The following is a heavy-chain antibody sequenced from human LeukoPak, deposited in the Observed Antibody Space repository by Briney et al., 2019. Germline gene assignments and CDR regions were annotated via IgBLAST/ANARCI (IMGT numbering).Heavy chain of an antibody. CDR2: ISGSGGST. CDR1: GFTFSSYG. V-gene: IGHV3-23*01. CDR3: ARDKGSLRIFDY. J-gene: IGHJ4*02. D-gene: IGHD1-26*01. Sequence: GGSLRLSCAASGFTFSSYGMSWVRQAPGKGLEWVSAISGSGGSTYYADSVKGRFTISRDNSKNTLYLQMNSLRAEDTAVYYCARDKGSLRIFDYWGQGTLVTVSS.